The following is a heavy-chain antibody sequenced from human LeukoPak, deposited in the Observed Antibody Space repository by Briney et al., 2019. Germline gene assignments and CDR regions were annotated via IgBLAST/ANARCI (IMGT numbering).Heavy chain of an antibody. CDR2: ISAYNGNT. J-gene: IGHJ4*02. CDR1: GYTFTSYG. Sequence: APVKVSCKASGYTFTSYGISWVRQAPGQGLEWMGWISAYNGNTNYAQKLQGRVTMTTDTSTSTAYMELRSLRSDDTAVYYCARVPHYYDSSGYYYTQYYFDYWGQGTLVTVSS. D-gene: IGHD3-22*01. CDR3: ARVPHYYDSSGYYYTQYYFDY. V-gene: IGHV1-18*01.